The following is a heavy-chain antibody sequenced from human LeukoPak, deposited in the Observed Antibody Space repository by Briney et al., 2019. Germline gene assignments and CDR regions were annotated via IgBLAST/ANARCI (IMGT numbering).Heavy chain of an antibody. CDR3: ARRGSGWYDY. CDR1: GYSFPSHW. J-gene: IGHJ4*02. CDR2: SYPGDSNT. D-gene: IGHD6-19*01. V-gene: IGHV5-51*01. Sequence: GESLKISCQVSGYSFPSHWIGWVRQMPGKRLEWMGFSYPGDSNTRYSPSFQGQVTISADKSISTAYLQWSSLKASDTAMYYCARRGSGWYDYWGQGTLVTVSS.